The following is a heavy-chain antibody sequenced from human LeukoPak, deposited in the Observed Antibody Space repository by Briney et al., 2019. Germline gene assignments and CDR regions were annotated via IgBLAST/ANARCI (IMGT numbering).Heavy chain of an antibody. CDR3: ARGALPAPYYYYMDV. V-gene: IGHV3-48*04. CDR2: ISSSSSTI. CDR1: GFTFSGFA. Sequence: GGSLRLSCAASGFTFSGFAMSWVRRTPGKGLEWVSYISSSSSTIYYADSVKGRFTISRDNAKNSLYLQMNSLRAEDTAVYYCARGALPAPYYYYMDVWGKGTTVTVSS. J-gene: IGHJ6*03. D-gene: IGHD1-14*01.